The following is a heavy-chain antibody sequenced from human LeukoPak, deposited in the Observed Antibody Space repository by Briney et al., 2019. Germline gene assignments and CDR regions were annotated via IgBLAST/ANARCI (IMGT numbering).Heavy chain of an antibody. CDR3: ARDCSGGSCYGAFDI. CDR2: IYHSGST. D-gene: IGHD2-15*01. V-gene: IGHV4-4*02. CDR1: GGSISSSNW. J-gene: IGHJ3*02. Sequence: TSETLSLTCAVSGGSISSSNWWSWVRQPPGKGLEWIGEIYHSGSTNYNPSLKSRVTISVDKSKNQFSLKLSSVTATDTAVYYCARDCSGGSCYGAFDIWGQGTMVTVSS.